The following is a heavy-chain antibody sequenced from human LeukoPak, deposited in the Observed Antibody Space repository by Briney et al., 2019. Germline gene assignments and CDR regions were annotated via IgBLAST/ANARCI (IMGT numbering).Heavy chain of an antibody. CDR1: GLTFSTYG. CDR3: AKTYSHDY. V-gene: IGHV3-23*01. J-gene: IGHJ4*02. Sequence: QSGGSLRLSCAASGLTFSTYGMSWVRQAPGKGLDGVSSISGSCESTYYADSVRGRFTISRDNSKNTLYLQMNSLSAADTAAYYCAKTYSHDYWGQGPLVTVSS. CDR2: ISGSCEST. D-gene: IGHD2-21*01.